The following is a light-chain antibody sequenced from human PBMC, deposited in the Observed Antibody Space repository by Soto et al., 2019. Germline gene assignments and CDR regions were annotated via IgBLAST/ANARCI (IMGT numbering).Light chain of an antibody. CDR2: GAS. CDR3: QQYGSSYPWT. CDR1: QSVSSNY. J-gene: IGKJ1*01. V-gene: IGKV3-20*01. Sequence: EIVLTQSPGTLSLSPGERPTLSCRARQSVSSNYLAWYQQKPGQAPXLXXYGASSRATGIPDRFSGSGSGTDFTLTIRRLEPEDFAVYYCQQYGSSYPWTFGQGTKVDIK.